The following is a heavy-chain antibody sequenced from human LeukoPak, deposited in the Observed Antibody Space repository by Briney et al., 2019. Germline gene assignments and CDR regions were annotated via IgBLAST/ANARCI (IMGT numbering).Heavy chain of an antibody. J-gene: IGHJ4*02. D-gene: IGHD6-13*01. V-gene: IGHV4-30-4*01. Sequence: SETLSLTCTVSGGSISSNNHYWSWIRQPPGKGLEWIGYIYYSGSTYYNPSLKSRVTISVDTSKNQFSLKLNSVTAADTAVYYCARSRQQLVPGYWGQGTLVTVSS. CDR2: IYYSGST. CDR1: GGSISSNNHY. CDR3: ARSRQQLVPGY.